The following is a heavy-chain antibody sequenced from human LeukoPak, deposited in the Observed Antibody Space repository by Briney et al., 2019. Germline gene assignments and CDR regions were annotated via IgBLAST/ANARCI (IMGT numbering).Heavy chain of an antibody. V-gene: IGHV3-7*05. CDR1: GFTFSNFR. CDR3: ARDIGYHTIDY. D-gene: IGHD5-12*01. CDR2: IKEDGSDK. J-gene: IGHJ4*02. Sequence: GGTLRLSCAASGFTFSNFRMASVCHTPGKRLEGVAHIKEDGSDKKYVDSEKGLFTISRDNPKNSLYLQMNSLRAEDTAVYYCARDIGYHTIDYWGQGGLVTVSS.